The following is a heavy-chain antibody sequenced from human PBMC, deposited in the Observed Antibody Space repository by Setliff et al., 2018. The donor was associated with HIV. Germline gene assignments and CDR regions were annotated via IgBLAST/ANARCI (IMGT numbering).Heavy chain of an antibody. CDR1: GGSITGYY. J-gene: IGHJ4*02. Sequence: PSETLSLTCTVPGGSITGYYWSWIPQPPVKGMEWVGYIYYNGGTNYNPSLKSLVTISVDTSKTQFSLKLSSVTAADTAVYYCARSPLYSGYERYYFDYWGQGTLVTVSS. D-gene: IGHD5-12*01. V-gene: IGHV4-59*12. CDR3: ARSPLYSGYERYYFDY. CDR2: IYYNGGT.